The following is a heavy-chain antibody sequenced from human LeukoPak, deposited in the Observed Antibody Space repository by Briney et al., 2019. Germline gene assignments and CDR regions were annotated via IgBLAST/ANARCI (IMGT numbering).Heavy chain of an antibody. J-gene: IGHJ4*02. V-gene: IGHV3-30-3*01. Sequence: QPGGSLRLSCAASGFTFSSYAMHWVRQAPGKGLEWVAVISYDGSNKYYADSVKGRFTISRDNSKNTLYLQMNSLRAEDAAVYYCARDPYGDYSFDYWGQGTLVTVSS. CDR1: GFTFSSYA. CDR3: ARDPYGDYSFDY. D-gene: IGHD4-17*01. CDR2: ISYDGSNK.